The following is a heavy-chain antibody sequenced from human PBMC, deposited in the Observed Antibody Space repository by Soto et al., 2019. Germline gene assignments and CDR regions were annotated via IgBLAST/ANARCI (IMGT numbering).Heavy chain of an antibody. V-gene: IGHV3-30-3*01. CDR2: LSYDGDNK. CDR3: ARPGSSWSTYYYYHGMDV. J-gene: IGHJ6*02. CDR1: GFTLSRYA. D-gene: IGHD6-13*01. Sequence: QVQVVESGGGVVQPGRSLRLSCAVSGFTLSRYAMHWVRQAPGKGLEWVAVLSYDGDNKYYADSVKGRFTISRDTSNNTXHLQMNSLRAEDTAVYYWARPGSSWSTYYYYHGMDVWGQGTTVTVSS.